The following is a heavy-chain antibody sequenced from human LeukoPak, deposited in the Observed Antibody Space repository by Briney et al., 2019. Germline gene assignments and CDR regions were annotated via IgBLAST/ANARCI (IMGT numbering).Heavy chain of an antibody. CDR3: ATYTHWVAGDV. D-gene: IGHD3-16*01. V-gene: IGHV3-7*01. CDR2: TNQDGSEK. J-gene: IGHJ6*02. Sequence: PGGSLRLSCAASGFTFSDSWMSWVRQAPGKGLEWVANTNQDGSEKGYVDSVKGRFTISRDNARNSLYLQMSSLRPEDTAVYYCATYTHWVAGDVWGQGTTVTVSS. CDR1: GFTFSDSW.